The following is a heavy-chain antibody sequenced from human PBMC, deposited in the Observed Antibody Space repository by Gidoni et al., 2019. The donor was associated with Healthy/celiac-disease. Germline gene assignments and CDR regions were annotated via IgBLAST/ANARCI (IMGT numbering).Heavy chain of an antibody. CDR1: GGSFSGYY. CDR3: ARGRRSPRVDVYVDY. Sequence: QVQLQQWGAGLLKPAETLSLTCAVYGGSFSGYYWSWSRHPPGKGLELNGEINNSGSTNYNPSLKSRVTISVDTSKNQFSLKLSSVTAADTAVYFCARGRRSPRVDVYVDYWGQGTLVTVSS. V-gene: IGHV4-34*01. J-gene: IGHJ4*02. CDR2: INNSGST.